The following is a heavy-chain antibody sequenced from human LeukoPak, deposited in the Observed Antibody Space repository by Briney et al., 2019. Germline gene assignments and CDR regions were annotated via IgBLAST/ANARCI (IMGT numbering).Heavy chain of an antibody. V-gene: IGHV1-18*01. Sequence: ASVTVSCKASGYTFTSYGFTWVRQAPGQGLEWMGWISAYNGNTNYAQKLQGRVSMTTDTSTSTAYMELRSLRSDDTAVYYCARVSTQRGDVDFWSGYYQYYYMDVWGKGTTVTVSS. CDR3: ARVSTQRGDVDFWSGYYQYYYMDV. CDR2: ISAYNGNT. CDR1: GYTFTSYG. D-gene: IGHD3-3*01. J-gene: IGHJ6*03.